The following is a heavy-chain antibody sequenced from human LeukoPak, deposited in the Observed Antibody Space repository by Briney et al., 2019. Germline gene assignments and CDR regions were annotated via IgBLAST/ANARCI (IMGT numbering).Heavy chain of an antibody. D-gene: IGHD6-13*01. Sequence: GESLKISCKISGYRLTNNWIGWVRQVPGKGLEWMGLIYPGYSDAKHSPSFQGQVTLSVDTSISTAYLQLGGLRTSDTAIYYCVRFALSSSLDHWGQGTLVTVSS. CDR1: GYRLTNNW. CDR2: IYPGYSDA. J-gene: IGHJ5*02. CDR3: VRFALSSSLDH. V-gene: IGHV5-51*01.